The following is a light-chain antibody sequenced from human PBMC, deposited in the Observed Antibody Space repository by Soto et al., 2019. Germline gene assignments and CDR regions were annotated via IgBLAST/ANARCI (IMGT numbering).Light chain of an antibody. CDR3: FSYAGSTTSYV. V-gene: IGLV2-23*01. Sequence: QSVLTQPASVSVSPGQSITVSCTVASSDVGSYNLVSWYQQHPGKAPKFMIYEGSKRPSGVSNRFSGSQSGNTASLTISGLQAEDEADYYCFSYAGSTTSYVFGTGTKVTVL. CDR1: SSDVGSYNL. J-gene: IGLJ1*01. CDR2: EGS.